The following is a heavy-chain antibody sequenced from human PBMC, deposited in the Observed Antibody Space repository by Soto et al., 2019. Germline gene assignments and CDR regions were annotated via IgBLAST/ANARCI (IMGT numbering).Heavy chain of an antibody. J-gene: IGHJ2*01. CDR3: ARDGWGSNWYFDL. CDR2: ISYDGKQT. CDR1: GVTFKDYG. V-gene: IGHV3-30*03. D-gene: IGHD3-16*01. Sequence: GGSLRLSCGAPGVTFKDYGMHWVRQAPGKGLEWVAVISYDGKQTYYADSVKGRFTISKDKSKRTLFLQMNSLRVDDTAVYYCARDGWGSNWYFDLWGRGALVTVSS.